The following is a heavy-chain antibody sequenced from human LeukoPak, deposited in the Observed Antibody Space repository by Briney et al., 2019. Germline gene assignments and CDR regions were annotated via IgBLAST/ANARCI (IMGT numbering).Heavy chain of an antibody. CDR2: IYPGDSDT. D-gene: IGHD6-6*01. V-gene: IGHV5-51*01. CDR1: GYRFTSYW. J-gene: IGHJ4*02. Sequence: PGESLKISCKGSGYRFTSYWIGWVRQKPGKGLEWMGIIYPGDSDTRYSPSFQGQVTISADKSISTAYLQWSSLRASDTAMYYCARPHSSSSGEGDYWGQGTLVTVSS. CDR3: ARPHSSSSGEGDY.